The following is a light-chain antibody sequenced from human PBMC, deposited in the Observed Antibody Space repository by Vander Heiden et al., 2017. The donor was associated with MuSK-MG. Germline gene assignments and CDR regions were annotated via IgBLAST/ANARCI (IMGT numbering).Light chain of an antibody. CDR3: ISYTSGSTWV. J-gene: IGLJ3*02. CDR2: EVS. CDR1: RSDVGGYNY. V-gene: IGLV2-14*01. Sequence: QSALTQPASVSGSPGQSITISCIGTRSDVGGYNYVSWYQHHPGKAPKLIIYEVSHRPSGVSNRFSGSKSGNTASLTISGLQAEDEADYYCISYTSGSTWVFGGGTKLTVL.